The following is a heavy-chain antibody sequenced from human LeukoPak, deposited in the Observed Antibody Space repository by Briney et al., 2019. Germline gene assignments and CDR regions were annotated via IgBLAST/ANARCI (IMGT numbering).Heavy chain of an antibody. V-gene: IGHV1-46*01. CDR1: GYTFTSCY. Sequence: ASVKVSCKASGYTFTSCYMHWVRQAPGQGLEWMGIINPSGGSTSYAQKFQGRVTMTRDMSTSTVYMELSSLRSEDTAVYYCARGGPIVVVPAAMFDYWGQGTLVTVSS. CDR3: ARGGPIVVVPAAMFDY. D-gene: IGHD2-2*01. CDR2: INPSGGST. J-gene: IGHJ4*02.